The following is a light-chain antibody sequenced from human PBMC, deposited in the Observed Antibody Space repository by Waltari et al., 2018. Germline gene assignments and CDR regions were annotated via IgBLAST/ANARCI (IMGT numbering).Light chain of an antibody. CDR3: SSYAGTDNFVV. CDR2: EVN. Sequence: QSALTPPPSASGSPGQSVTISCTGTSSDVVAYDYVSWYQHHPDKAPKLIIFEVNKWPSGVPDRFSGSKSGNTASLTVSGLQAEDEADYYCSSYAGTDNFVVFGGGTKLTVL. V-gene: IGLV2-8*01. J-gene: IGLJ2*01. CDR1: SSDVVAYDY.